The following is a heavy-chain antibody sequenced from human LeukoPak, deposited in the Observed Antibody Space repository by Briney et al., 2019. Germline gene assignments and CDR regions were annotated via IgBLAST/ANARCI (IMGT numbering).Heavy chain of an antibody. D-gene: IGHD4-17*01. Sequence: GGSLRLSCAASGFTFSIYWMYWVRQAPGKGLVWVSRMNPDGSSTTYADSVKGRFTISRDNAKKMLYLEMNSLRVEDTAVYYCGRGKTTVTDWGQGTLVTVSS. CDR2: MNPDGSST. CDR1: GFTFSIYW. J-gene: IGHJ4*02. CDR3: GRGKTTVTD. V-gene: IGHV3-74*01.